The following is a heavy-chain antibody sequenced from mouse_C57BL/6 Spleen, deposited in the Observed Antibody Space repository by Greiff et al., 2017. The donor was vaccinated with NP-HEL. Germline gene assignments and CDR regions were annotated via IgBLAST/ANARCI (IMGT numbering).Heavy chain of an antibody. CDR2: INSDGGST. J-gene: IGHJ4*01. CDR3: ARLYYYGSSYRDAMDY. D-gene: IGHD1-1*01. Sequence: EVKLMESGGGLVQPGESLKLSCESNEYEFPSHDMSWVRKTPEKRLELVAAINSDGGSTYYPDTMERRFIISRDNTKKTLYLQMSSLRSEDTALYYCARLYYYGSSYRDAMDYWGQGTSVTVSS. V-gene: IGHV5-2*01. CDR1: EYEFPSHD.